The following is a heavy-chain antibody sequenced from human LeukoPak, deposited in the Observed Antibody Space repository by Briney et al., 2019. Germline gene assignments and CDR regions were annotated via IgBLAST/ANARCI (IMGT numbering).Heavy chain of an antibody. CDR3: ARDIGVDY. D-gene: IGHD3-16*02. CDR1: GFTFSSYA. CDR2: ISYDGSNK. V-gene: IGHV3-30*04. J-gene: IGHJ4*02. Sequence: GGSLRLSCAASGFTFSSYAVHWVRLAPGKGLEWVAVISYDGSNKYYADSVKGRFTISRDNSKNTLYLQMNSLRAEDTAVYYCARDIGVDYWGQGTLVTVSS.